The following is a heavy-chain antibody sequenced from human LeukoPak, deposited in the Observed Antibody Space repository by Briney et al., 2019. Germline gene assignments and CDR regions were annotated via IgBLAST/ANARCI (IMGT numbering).Heavy chain of an antibody. V-gene: IGHV1-69*06. Sequence: GSSVKVSCKASGGTFSSYAISWVRQAPGQGLEWMGGIIPIFGTANYAQKFQGRVTITADKSTSTAYMELSSLRSEDTAVYYCARRPSGYYNYYYMDVWGKGTTVTVSS. CDR3: ARRPSGYYNYYYMDV. D-gene: IGHD3-3*01. CDR2: IIPIFGTA. CDR1: GGTFSSYA. J-gene: IGHJ6*03.